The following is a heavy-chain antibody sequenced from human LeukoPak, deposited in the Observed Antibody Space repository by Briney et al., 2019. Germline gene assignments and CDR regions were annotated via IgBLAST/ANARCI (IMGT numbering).Heavy chain of an antibody. CDR1: GYTFTSYD. CDR3: ARDPGIAAAGAKNYAFDI. J-gene: IGHJ3*02. Sequence: ASVKVSCKASGYTFTSYDINWVRQATGQGPEWMGWMNPNSGNTGYAQKFQGRVTITADKSTSTAYMELSSLRSEDTAVYYCARDPGIAAAGAKNYAFDIWGQGTMVTVSS. D-gene: IGHD6-13*01. V-gene: IGHV1-8*01. CDR2: MNPNSGNT.